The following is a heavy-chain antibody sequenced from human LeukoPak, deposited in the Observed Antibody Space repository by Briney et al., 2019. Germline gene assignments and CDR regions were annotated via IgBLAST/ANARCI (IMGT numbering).Heavy chain of an antibody. D-gene: IGHD2-15*01. CDR2: IIPILGIA. V-gene: IGHV1-69*04. J-gene: IGHJ4*02. Sequence: GASVKVSCKASGGTFSSYAISWVRQAPGQGLEWMGRIIPILGIANYAQKFQGRVTITADKSTSTAYMELSSLRSEDTAVYYCASRFCSGGSCYPGPFDYWGQGTLVTVSS. CDR3: ASRFCSGGSCYPGPFDY. CDR1: GGTFSSYA.